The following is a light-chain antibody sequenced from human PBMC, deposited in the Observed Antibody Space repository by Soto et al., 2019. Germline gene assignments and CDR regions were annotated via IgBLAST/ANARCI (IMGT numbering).Light chain of an antibody. J-gene: IGKJ4*01. CDR1: QSISSY. V-gene: IGKV1-39*01. Sequence: IQMTQYPSSLSSSFGDRVTITWRASQSISSYLNWYQQKQGKAPKLLIYAASSLQSGVPSRFSGSVSGTDGTITISSLKQEDVATYYCQQNYSTTLTFGGGTKVDI. CDR3: QQNYSTTLT. CDR2: AAS.